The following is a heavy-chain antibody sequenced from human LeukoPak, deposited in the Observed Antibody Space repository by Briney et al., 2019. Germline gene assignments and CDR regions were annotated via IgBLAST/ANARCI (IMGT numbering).Heavy chain of an antibody. CDR1: GGSISGHY. CDR2: IYYSGST. CDR3: ARAPCSGGRCYPPDF. Sequence: PSETLSLTCTVSGGSISGHYWSWIRQPPGKGLEWIGYIYYSGSTNCNPSLKGRVTTSVDTSKNQFSLKLSSVTAADTAVYYCARAPCSGGRCYPPDFWGQGTLVTVSS. J-gene: IGHJ4*02. D-gene: IGHD2-15*01. V-gene: IGHV4-59*11.